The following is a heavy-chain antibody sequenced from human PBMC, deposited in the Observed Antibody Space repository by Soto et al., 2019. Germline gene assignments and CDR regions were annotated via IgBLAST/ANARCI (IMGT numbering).Heavy chain of an antibody. D-gene: IGHD3-22*01. CDR3: ARDRIYEVAVITKNYCMDF. J-gene: IGHJ6*02. CDR1: GFTFSSYA. V-gene: IGHV3-30-3*01. CDR2: ISYDGSNK. Sequence: GGSLRLSCAASGFTFSSYAMHWVRQAPGKGLEWVAVISYDGSNKYYADSVKGRFTISRDKSKKTLYLQMNSRRAEDTAVYYCARDRIYEVAVITKNYCMDFWGQGTPVTVSS.